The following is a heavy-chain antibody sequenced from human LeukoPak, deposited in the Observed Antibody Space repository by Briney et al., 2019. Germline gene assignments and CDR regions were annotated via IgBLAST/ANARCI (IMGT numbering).Heavy chain of an antibody. CDR1: GGSISSYY. CDR3: ASKAGLGGAFDY. CDR2: IYYSGST. Sequence: SETLSLTCTVSGGSISSYYWSWIRQPPGKGLEWIGYIYYSGSTNYNPPLKSRVTISVDTSKNQFSLKLSSVTAADTAVYYCASKAGLGGAFDYWGQGTLVTVSS. V-gene: IGHV4-59*01. J-gene: IGHJ4*02. D-gene: IGHD6-19*01.